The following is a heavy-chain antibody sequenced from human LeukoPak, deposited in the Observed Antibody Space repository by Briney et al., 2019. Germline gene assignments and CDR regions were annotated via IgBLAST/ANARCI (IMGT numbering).Heavy chain of an antibody. CDR2: IYSGGST. CDR1: GFTVSSNY. Sequence: GGSLRLSCAASGFTVSSNYMSWVRQAPGKGLEWVSVIYSGGSTYYADSVKGRFTISRDNSKNTLYLQMNSLRAEDTAVYYCARETNTYDSSGPRDYYYYGMDVWGQGTTVTVSS. J-gene: IGHJ6*02. CDR3: ARETNTYDSSGPRDYYYYGMDV. V-gene: IGHV3-66*01. D-gene: IGHD3-22*01.